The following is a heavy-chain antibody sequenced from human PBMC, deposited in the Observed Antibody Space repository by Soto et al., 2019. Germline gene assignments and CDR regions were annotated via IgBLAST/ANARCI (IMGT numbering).Heavy chain of an antibody. J-gene: IGHJ4*02. D-gene: IGHD2-15*01. Sequence: PGGSLRLSCAASGFTFSSYAMSWVRQAPGKGLEWVSAISGSGGSTYYADSVKGRFTISRDNSKNTLYLQMNSLRAEDTAVYYCAKDILWSHVEVVPRDFDYWGQGTLVTVSS. CDR3: AKDILWSHVEVVPRDFDY. CDR1: GFTFSSYA. CDR2: ISGSGGST. V-gene: IGHV3-23*01.